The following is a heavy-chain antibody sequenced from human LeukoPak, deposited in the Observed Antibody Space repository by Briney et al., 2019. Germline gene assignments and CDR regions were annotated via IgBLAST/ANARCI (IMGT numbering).Heavy chain of an antibody. CDR1: GGSISSGGYY. Sequence: PSETLSLTCTVSGGSISSGGYYWSWIRQHPGKGLEWIGYIYYSGSTYYNPSLKSRITISVDTSKNQFSLKLSSVTAADTAVYYCARALSSNWNGIRSFEYWGQGTLVTVSS. CDR3: ARALSSNWNGIRSFEY. D-gene: IGHD1-1*01. J-gene: IGHJ4*02. V-gene: IGHV4-31*03. CDR2: IYYSGST.